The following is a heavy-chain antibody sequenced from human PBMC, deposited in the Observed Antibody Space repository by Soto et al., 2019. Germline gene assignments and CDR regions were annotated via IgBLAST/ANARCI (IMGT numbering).Heavy chain of an antibody. Sequence: SETLCLTCTVSGGSMRSSNWCHFLPQSPGKGLEWIGYIHYSDSINYNPSLKSRVTISVDTSKNQSSLSLNSVTAADTAVYYCARAYYDASGYGLDPWGQGTLVTVSS. D-gene: IGHD3-22*01. CDR2: IHYSDSI. CDR1: GGSMRSSN. CDR3: ARAYYDASGYGLDP. V-gene: IGHV4-59*01. J-gene: IGHJ5*02.